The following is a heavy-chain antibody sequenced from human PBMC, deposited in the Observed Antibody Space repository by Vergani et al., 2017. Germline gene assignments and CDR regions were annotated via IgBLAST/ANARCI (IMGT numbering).Heavy chain of an antibody. J-gene: IGHJ1*01. CDR1: GFSFRNAW. CDR2: ISSSSSYR. D-gene: IGHD2-2*01. CDR3: ASGVPGYQLATQYFQH. V-gene: IGHV3-21*01. Sequence: EVQLVESGGGIVKPGGSLRLSCVASGFSFRNAWMNWVRRTPGKGLEWVSFISSSSSYRYYADSVKGRFTISRDNGEYSLLLQMNSLRPEDTAVYYCASGVPGYQLATQYFQHWGQGTLVTVSS.